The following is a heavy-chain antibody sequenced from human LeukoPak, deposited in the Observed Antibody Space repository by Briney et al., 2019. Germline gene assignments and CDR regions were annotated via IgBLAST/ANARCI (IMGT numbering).Heavy chain of an antibody. CDR1: GASTGSSTYY. J-gene: IGHJ4*02. V-gene: IGHV4-39*01. CDR2: IYYTGMT. D-gene: IGHD3-16*02. CDR3: ASHYVWGTQRYIDY. Sequence: PSETLSLTCTVSGASTGSSTYYWGWTRQPPGKGLEWIGTIYYTGMTYYNPPLKSRVNIAEDRSKNQFSLKLTSLTAADTAVYYCASHYVWGTQRYIDYWGQGILVTVSS.